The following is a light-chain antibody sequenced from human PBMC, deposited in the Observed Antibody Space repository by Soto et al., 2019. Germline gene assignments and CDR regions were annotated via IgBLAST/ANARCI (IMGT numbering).Light chain of an antibody. CDR2: GAS. V-gene: IGKV3-15*01. CDR1: QRVSSN. Sequence: EIVMTQYPATLSVSTGERATLSCRATQRVSSNLAWYQQKPGQAPRLLIYGASTRATGIPARFSGSESGTEFTLTIRSLQSEDFAVYYCQQYNNWPPYTFGQGTKLEIK. CDR3: QQYNNWPPYT. J-gene: IGKJ2*01.